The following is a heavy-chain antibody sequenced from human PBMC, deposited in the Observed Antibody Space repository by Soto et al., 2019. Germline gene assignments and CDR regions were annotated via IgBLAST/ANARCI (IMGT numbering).Heavy chain of an antibody. CDR3: AKAGYERSYNWNDGPYYGMDV. Sequence: GGSLRLSCAASGFTFDDYTMHWVRQAPGKGLEWVSLISWDGGSTYYADSVKGRFTISRDNSKNSLYLQMNSLRTEDTALYYCAKAGYERSYNWNDGPYYGMDVWGQGTTVTAP. CDR1: GFTFDDYT. D-gene: IGHD1-1*01. CDR2: ISWDGGST. J-gene: IGHJ6*02. V-gene: IGHV3-43*01.